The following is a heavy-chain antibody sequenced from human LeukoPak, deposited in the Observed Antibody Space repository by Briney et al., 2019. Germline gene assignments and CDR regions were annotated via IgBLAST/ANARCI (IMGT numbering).Heavy chain of an antibody. Sequence: GGSLRLSCAASGFTFDDYGMSWVRQAPGKGLEWVSTINSNAAATRYADSVNGRFTISRDNAKNSLYVQMNSLRAEDTALYYCARIDGYNAFNTWGQGIMVTVSS. D-gene: IGHD5-24*01. CDR1: GFTFDDYG. CDR3: ARIDGYNAFNT. V-gene: IGHV3-20*04. CDR2: INSNAAAT. J-gene: IGHJ3*02.